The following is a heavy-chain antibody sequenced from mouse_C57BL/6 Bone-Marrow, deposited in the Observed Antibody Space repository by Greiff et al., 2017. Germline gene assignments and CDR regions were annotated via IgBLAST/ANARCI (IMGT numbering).Heavy chain of an antibody. J-gene: IGHJ4*01. CDR1: GFSFNTYA. CDR3: VRQEDGYHYAMDY. CDR2: IRSKSNNYAT. V-gene: IGHV10-1*01. Sequence: EVQLVESGGGLVQPKGSLKLSCAASGFSFNTYAMNWVRQAPGKGLEWVARIRSKSNNYATYYADSVKDRFTISRDDSESMLYLQMNNLKTEDTAMYYCVRQEDGYHYAMDYWGQGTSVTVSS. D-gene: IGHD2-3*01.